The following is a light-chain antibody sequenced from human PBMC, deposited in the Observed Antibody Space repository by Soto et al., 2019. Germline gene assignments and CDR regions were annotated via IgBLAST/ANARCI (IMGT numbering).Light chain of an antibody. CDR1: QPISTY. CDR3: LQTYATPLYT. J-gene: IGKJ2*01. V-gene: IGKV1-39*01. CDR2: AAS. Sequence: DVQMTQSPFFLSTSVGDTIAITCRASQPISTYLNWYQHKPGKAPKLLIRAASILLPGVPPRFSGSCSGTHFTLTIRKLLPDDCATYFCLQTYATPLYTLGQGT.